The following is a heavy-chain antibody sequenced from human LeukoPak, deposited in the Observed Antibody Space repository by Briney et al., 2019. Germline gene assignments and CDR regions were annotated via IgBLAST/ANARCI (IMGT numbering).Heavy chain of an antibody. CDR3: ARSGVGAAAVGEDAFDI. V-gene: IGHV3-64*01. J-gene: IGHJ3*02. CDR2: ISSNGGST. Sequence: PGGSLRLSCAASGFTFSSYAMHWVRQAPGKGLEYVSAISSNGGSTYYANSVKGRFTISRDNSKNTLYLQMGNLRAEDMAVYYCARSGVGAAAVGEDAFDIWGQGTMVTVSS. CDR1: GFTFSSYA. D-gene: IGHD6-13*01.